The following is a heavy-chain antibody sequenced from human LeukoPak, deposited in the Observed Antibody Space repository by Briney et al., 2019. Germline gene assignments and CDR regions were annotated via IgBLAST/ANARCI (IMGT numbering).Heavy chain of an antibody. Sequence: PGGSLRLSCAASGFTFSSYAMHWVRQAPGKGLEWVAVISYDGSNKYYADSVKGRFTISRDNSKNTLCLQMNSLRAEDTAVYYCARAPQKQLVRLDYYYYMDVWGKGTTVTVSS. D-gene: IGHD6-6*01. CDR3: ARAPQKQLVRLDYYYYMDV. CDR1: GFTFSSYA. V-gene: IGHV3-30*01. CDR2: ISYDGSNK. J-gene: IGHJ6*03.